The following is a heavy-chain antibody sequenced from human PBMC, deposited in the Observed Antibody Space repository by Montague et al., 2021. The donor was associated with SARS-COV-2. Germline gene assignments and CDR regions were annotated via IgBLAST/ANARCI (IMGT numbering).Heavy chain of an antibody. CDR1: GGSISGYD. D-gene: IGHD1-1*01. Sequence: SETLSLTCTVSGGSISGYDWTWIRQHPGKGLESHGHIYYTGSTNYSPSPRYRLTLSIDTPKTQFSLKLRSVTVADTAVYVCAIAQNTCFIANCVNDFDYWGQGALVTVST. CDR2: IYYTGST. CDR3: AIAQNTCFIANCVNDFDY. V-gene: IGHV4-59*01. J-gene: IGHJ4*02.